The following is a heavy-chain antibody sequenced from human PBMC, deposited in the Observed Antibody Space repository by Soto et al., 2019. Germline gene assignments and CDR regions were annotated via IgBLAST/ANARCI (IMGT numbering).Heavy chain of an antibody. CDR2: ITGSSSAI. CDR1: GFTFNSYS. V-gene: IGHV3-48*02. D-gene: IGHD2-15*01. Sequence: EVHLVESGGGSVQPGGSLRLSCAASGFTFNSYSMHWVRQAPGKGLEWVSYITGSSSAIYYADSVKRRSTISRDNAKNSLSLQMNSLRDEDTAVYYCARGYCNGGSCYPGIYWGQGTLVSVSS. J-gene: IGHJ4*02. CDR3: ARGYCNGGSCYPGIY.